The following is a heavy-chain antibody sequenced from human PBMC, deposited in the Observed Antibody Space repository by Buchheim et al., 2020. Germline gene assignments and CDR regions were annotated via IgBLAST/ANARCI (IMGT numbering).Heavy chain of an antibody. D-gene: IGHD6-19*01. CDR1: GFSFSSYT. Sequence: EVQLVESGGGLVQPGGSLRLSCAASGFSFSSYTMNWVRQAPGKGLEWVSYIGSSGSAKYYADSVKGRFTISRDNANNSLYLQMNSLRVEDTAVYYCARSRTAGTYYSDYWGQGAL. CDR3: ARSRTAGTYYSDY. V-gene: IGHV3-48*01. J-gene: IGHJ4*02. CDR2: IGSSGSAK.